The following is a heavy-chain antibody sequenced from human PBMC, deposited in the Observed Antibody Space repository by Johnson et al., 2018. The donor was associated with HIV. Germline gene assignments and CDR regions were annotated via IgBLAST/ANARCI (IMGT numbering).Heavy chain of an antibody. CDR3: TSEWDIVATISPDAFDI. Sequence: VQLVESGGGLVQPGGSLKLSCAASGFTFSGSAMHWVRQASGKGLEWVGRIRSKANSYAPAYAAAVKGRFTIARDDSKKQAYLKMNSLKTEDTAVYTCTSEWDIVATISPDAFDIWGQGTMVTVSS. CDR1: GFTFSGSA. D-gene: IGHD5-12*01. CDR2: IRSKANSYAP. V-gene: IGHV3-73*01. J-gene: IGHJ3*02.